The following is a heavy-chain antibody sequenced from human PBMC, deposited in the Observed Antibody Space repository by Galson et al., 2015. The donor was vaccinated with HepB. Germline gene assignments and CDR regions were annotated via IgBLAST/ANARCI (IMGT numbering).Heavy chain of an antibody. Sequence: SLRLSCAASGFTFSSYAMSWVRQAPGKGLEWVSAISGSGGSTYYADSVKGRFTISRDNSKNTLYLQMNSLRAEDTAVYYCAKVSETVWFGERYPDYWGQGTLVTVSS. CDR2: ISGSGGST. CDR3: AKVSETVWFGERYPDY. J-gene: IGHJ4*02. D-gene: IGHD3-10*01. CDR1: GFTFSSYA. V-gene: IGHV3-23*01.